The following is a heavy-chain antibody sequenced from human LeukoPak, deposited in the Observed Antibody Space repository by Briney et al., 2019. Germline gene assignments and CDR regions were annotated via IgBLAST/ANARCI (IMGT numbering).Heavy chain of an antibody. Sequence: PSETLSLTCTVSGGSISSYYWSWIRQPPGKGLEWIGYIYYSGSTNYNPSLKSRVTISVDTSKNQFSLKLSSVTAADTAVYYCARSEFGSSGTFGYWGQGTLVTVSS. CDR2: IYYSGST. D-gene: IGHD3-22*01. CDR3: ARSEFGSSGTFGY. J-gene: IGHJ4*02. CDR1: GGSISSYY. V-gene: IGHV4-59*08.